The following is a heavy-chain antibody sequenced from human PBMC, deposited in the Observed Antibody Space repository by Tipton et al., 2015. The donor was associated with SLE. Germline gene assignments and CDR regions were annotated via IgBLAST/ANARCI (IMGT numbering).Heavy chain of an antibody. V-gene: IGHV3-21*01. Sequence: GSLRLSCAASGFTFSSYSMNWVRQAPGKGLEWVSSISSSSSYIYYADSVKGRFTISRDNAKNSLYLQMNSLRAEDTAVYYCARGEGDYGGSDALDIWGQGTMVTVSS. CDR3: ARGEGDYGGSDALDI. CDR1: GFTFSSYS. CDR2: ISSSSSYI. J-gene: IGHJ3*02. D-gene: IGHD4-23*01.